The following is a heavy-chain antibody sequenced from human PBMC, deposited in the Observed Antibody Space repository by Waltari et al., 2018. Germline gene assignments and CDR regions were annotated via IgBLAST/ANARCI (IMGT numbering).Heavy chain of an antibody. V-gene: IGHV3-48*04. CDR3: ATDKVGGYYSVWFDP. CDR2: ISSSSSTI. CDR1: GFTFSSYS. J-gene: IGHJ5*02. D-gene: IGHD3-22*01. Sequence: EVQLVESGGGLVQPGGSLRLSCAASGFTFSSYSMNWVRQAPGKGLEWVSYISSSSSTIYYADSVKGRFTISRDNAKNSLYLQMNSLRAEDTAVYYCATDKVGGYYSVWFDPWGQGTLVTVSS.